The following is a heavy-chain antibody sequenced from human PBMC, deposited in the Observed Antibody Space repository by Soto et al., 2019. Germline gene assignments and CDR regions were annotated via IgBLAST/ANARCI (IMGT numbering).Heavy chain of an antibody. D-gene: IGHD3-3*01. V-gene: IGHV1-8*01. CDR1: GYTFTSYD. CDR2: MNPNSGNT. CDR3: ARLKSTNGITIFGVAPRRDNGMDV. J-gene: IGHJ6*02. Sequence: QVQLVQSGAEVKKPGASVKVSCKASGYTFTSYDINWVRQATGQGLEWMGWMNPNSGNTGYAQKFQGRVTMTRNTSISTAYMELSSLRSEDTAVGYCARLKSTNGITIFGVAPRRDNGMDVWGQGTTVTVSS.